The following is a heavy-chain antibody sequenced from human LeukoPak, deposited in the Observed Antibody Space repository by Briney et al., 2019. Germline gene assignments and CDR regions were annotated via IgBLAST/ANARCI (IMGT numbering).Heavy chain of an antibody. CDR2: INHSGST. J-gene: IGHJ5*02. CDR1: GGSFSGYY. V-gene: IGHV4-34*01. CDR3: ATRPDIASTGPGWFDP. D-gene: IGHD6-13*01. Sequence: SETLSLTCAVYGGSFSGYYWSWIRQPPGKGLEWIGEINHSGSTNYNSSLKSRVTISVDTSKNQFSLTLSSVTAADTAVYYCATRPDIASTGPGWFDPWGQGTLVTVSS.